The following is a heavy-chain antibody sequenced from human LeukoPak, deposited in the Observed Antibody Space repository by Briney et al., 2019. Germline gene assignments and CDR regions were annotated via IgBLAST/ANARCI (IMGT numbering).Heavy chain of an antibody. CDR3: ARPTAWGYYSSSSGWFDP. CDR1: GGSISSSSYY. CDR2: IYYSGST. V-gene: IGHV4-39*01. D-gene: IGHD6-6*01. Sequence: SETLSLTCTVFGGSISSSSYYCGWIRQPPGKGLEWIGSIYYSGSTYYNPSLKSRVTISVDTSKNQFSLKLSSVTAADTAVYYCARPTAWGYYSSSSGWFDPWGQGTLVTVSS. J-gene: IGHJ5*02.